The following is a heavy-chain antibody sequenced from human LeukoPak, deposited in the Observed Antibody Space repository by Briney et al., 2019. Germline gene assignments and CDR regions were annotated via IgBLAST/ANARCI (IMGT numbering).Heavy chain of an antibody. Sequence: SETLSLTCAVYGGSFSGYYWSWVRQPPGKGLEWIGEINHSGSTTYTPSLKSRVTISVDTSKNQFSLKLSSVTAADTAVYYCARLDSSSWLDAFDIWGQGTVVTVSS. D-gene: IGHD6-13*01. CDR2: INHSGST. V-gene: IGHV4-34*01. J-gene: IGHJ3*02. CDR3: ARLDSSSWLDAFDI. CDR1: GGSFSGYY.